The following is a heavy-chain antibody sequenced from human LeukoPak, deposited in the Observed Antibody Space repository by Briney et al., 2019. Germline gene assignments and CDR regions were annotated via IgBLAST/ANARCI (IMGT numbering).Heavy chain of an antibody. V-gene: IGHV3-7*01. Sequence: GGSVRLSCAASGFTFSSYWMSWVRQAPGQGLEWVANIKQDGSEKYYVDSVKGRFTISRDNDKNSLYLQMNSLRAEDTAVYYCARGYSYAKYYMDVWGKGTTVTVSS. CDR3: ARGYSYAKYYMDV. CDR1: GFTFSSYW. D-gene: IGHD5-18*01. J-gene: IGHJ6*03. CDR2: IKQDGSEK.